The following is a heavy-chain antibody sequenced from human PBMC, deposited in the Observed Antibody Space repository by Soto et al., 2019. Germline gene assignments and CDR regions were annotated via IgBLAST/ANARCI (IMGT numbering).Heavy chain of an antibody. CDR2: INAGNGDT. D-gene: IGHD1-26*01. J-gene: IGHJ3*01. CDR1: GFTLTRYA. Sequence: QVHLVQSGAEVEKPGASVKVSCKASGFTLTRYALHWVRQAPGQRLEYMGWINAGNGDTGHPQKFQGRVTMTRDIPASTVYMELNSLTSEDTAVYYCARKEVGPLFPFDLWGQGTVVVVSS. V-gene: IGHV1-3*01. CDR3: ARKEVGPLFPFDL.